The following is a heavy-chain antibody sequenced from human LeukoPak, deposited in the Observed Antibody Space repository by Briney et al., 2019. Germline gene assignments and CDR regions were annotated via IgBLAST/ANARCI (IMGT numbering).Heavy chain of an antibody. J-gene: IGHJ6*02. V-gene: IGHV1-18*01. CDR1: GYTFTSYG. CDR2: ISAYNGNT. CDR3: ARGMFDNSGTYYYFYYGLDV. Sequence: ASVKVSCKASGYTFTSYGISWVRQAPGQGLEWMGWISAYNGNTNYAQKLQGRVTMTTDTSTNTAYLELSGLRSEDTAVYYCARGMFDNSGTYYYFYYGLDVWGQGTTVTVSS. D-gene: IGHD3-22*01.